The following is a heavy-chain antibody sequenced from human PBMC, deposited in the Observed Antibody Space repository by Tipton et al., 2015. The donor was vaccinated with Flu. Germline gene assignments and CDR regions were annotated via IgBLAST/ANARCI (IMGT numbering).Heavy chain of an antibody. V-gene: IGHV3-21*01. D-gene: IGHD3-3*01. J-gene: IGHJ6*02. Sequence: SLRLSCAASGFTFSSYSMNWVRQAPGKGLEWVSSISSSSSYIYYADSVKGRFTISRDSAKNSLYLQMNSLRAEDTAVYYCAREIYDFWSGYLHYYYGMDVWGQGTTVTVSS. CDR3: AREIYDFWSGYLHYYYGMDV. CDR1: GFTFSSYS. CDR2: ISSSSSYI.